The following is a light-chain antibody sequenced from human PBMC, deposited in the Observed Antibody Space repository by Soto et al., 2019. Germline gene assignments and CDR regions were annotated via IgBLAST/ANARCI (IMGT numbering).Light chain of an antibody. V-gene: IGLV2-14*01. Sequence: QSALTQPASVSGSPGQSITISCTGTSSDVGGYNYVSWYQQHPGEAPKLMIYDVSYRPSGISNRFSGSKSGNTASLTISPLHAEDADDYFCSSFGGSSTLFGGGTKLTVL. CDR1: SSDVGGYNY. CDR2: DVS. CDR3: SSFGGSSTL. J-gene: IGLJ2*01.